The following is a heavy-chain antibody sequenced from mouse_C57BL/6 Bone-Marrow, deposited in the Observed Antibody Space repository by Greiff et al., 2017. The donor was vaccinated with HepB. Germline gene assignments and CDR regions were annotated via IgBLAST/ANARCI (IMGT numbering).Heavy chain of an antibody. V-gene: IGHV1-59*01. CDR1: GYTFTSYW. D-gene: IGHD1-1*01. J-gene: IGHJ2*01. CDR3: ARERARITTVVASFDY. Sequence: QVQLQQPGAELVRPGPSVKLSCKASGYTFTSYWMHWVKQRPGQGLEWIGVIDPSDSYTNYNQKFKGKATLTVDTSSSTAYMQLSSLTSEDSAVYYCARERARITTVVASFDYWGQGTTLTVSS. CDR2: IDPSDSYT.